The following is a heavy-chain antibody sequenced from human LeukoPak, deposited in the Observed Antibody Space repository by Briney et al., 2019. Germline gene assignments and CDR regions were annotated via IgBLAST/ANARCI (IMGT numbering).Heavy chain of an antibody. D-gene: IGHD2-15*01. V-gene: IGHV3-48*03. J-gene: IGHJ3*02. Sequence: GGSLRLSCAASGFTLSTYEMTWVRQAPGKGLEWVSFISSSDSATFYADSVKGRFTIFRDTAKNSLYLQMNNLGGEDTAVYYCARDVSSSTRVFDIWGQGTMVAVS. CDR1: GFTLSTYE. CDR2: ISSSDSAT. CDR3: ARDVSSSTRVFDI.